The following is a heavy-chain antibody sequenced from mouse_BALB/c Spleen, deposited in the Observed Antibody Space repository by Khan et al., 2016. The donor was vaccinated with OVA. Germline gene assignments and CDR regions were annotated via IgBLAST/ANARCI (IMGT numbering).Heavy chain of an antibody. CDR2: ISYSGNT. Sequence: EVKLLESGPGLVKPSQSLSLTCTVTGYSITTDYAWYWIRQFPGNKLEWMGFISYSGNTKYNPSLKSRISITRDTSKNQFFLQLKSVTTEDTARYYCARVYGGDFDYWGQGTTLTVSS. D-gene: IGHD1-1*01. V-gene: IGHV3-2*02. CDR1: GYSITTDYA. J-gene: IGHJ2*01. CDR3: ARVYGGDFDY.